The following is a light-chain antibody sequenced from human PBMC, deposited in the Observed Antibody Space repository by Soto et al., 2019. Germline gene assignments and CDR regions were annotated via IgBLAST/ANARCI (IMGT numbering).Light chain of an antibody. V-gene: IGKV3-20*01. CDR2: GAS. CDR1: QSVRSSY. Sequence: IVLTQSPGTLSLSPGERATLSCRASQSVRSSYLAWYQQKPDQAPRLLIYGASGRATGIPDRFSGSGSGTDFTLTISRLEPEDFAVYYCQQYGSSPGITFGQGTRLEIK. J-gene: IGKJ5*01. CDR3: QQYGSSPGIT.